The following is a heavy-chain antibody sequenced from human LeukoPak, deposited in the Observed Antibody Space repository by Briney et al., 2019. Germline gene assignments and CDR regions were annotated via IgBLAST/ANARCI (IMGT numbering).Heavy chain of an antibody. CDR1: GFTFSSYS. V-gene: IGHV3-48*01. J-gene: IGHJ4*02. CDR3: ARDRLIDY. CDR2: ISSSSSTI. Sequence: PGGSLGLSCAASGFTFSSYSMNWVRQAPGKGLEWVSYISSSSSTIYYADSVKGRFTISRDNAKNSLYLQMNSLRAEDTAVYYCARDRLIDYWGQGTLVTVSS.